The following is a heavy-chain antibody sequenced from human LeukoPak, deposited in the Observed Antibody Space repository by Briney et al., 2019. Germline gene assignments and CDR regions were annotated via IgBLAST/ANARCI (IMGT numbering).Heavy chain of an antibody. J-gene: IGHJ4*02. D-gene: IGHD3-22*01. CDR2: INLSGGST. V-gene: IGHV1-46*01. Sequence: ASVKVSCKASGYTFTSYYMHWLRQAPGQGLEWMGIINLSGGSTSYAQKFQGRVTMTRDTSTSTVYMELSSLRSEDTAVYYCARATYYYDSSGYYYFDYWGQGTLVTVSS. CDR1: GYTFTSYY. CDR3: ARATYYYDSSGYYYFDY.